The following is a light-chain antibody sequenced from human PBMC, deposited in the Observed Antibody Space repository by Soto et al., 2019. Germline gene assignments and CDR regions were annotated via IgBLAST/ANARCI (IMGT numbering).Light chain of an antibody. CDR2: DVS. V-gene: IGLV2-11*01. J-gene: IGLJ1*01. CDR1: SSDFGGYNY. Sequence: QSVQTQPRSVSRSPGKSVTISCTGTSSDFGGYNYVSWYQHHPGKAPKLMIYDVSERPSGVPDRFSGSKSGNTASLTISGLQAEDEADYYCCSYAGTFYVFGTGTKATVL. CDR3: CSYAGTFYV.